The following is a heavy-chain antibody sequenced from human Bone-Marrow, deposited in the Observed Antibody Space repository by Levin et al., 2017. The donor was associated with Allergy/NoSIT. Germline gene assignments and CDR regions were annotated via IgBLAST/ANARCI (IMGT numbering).Heavy chain of an antibody. CDR1: GFTFSSYS. V-gene: IGHV3-21*01. Sequence: LSLTCAASGFTFSSYSMNWVRQAPGKGLEWVSSINSSSSYIYYADSVKGRFTISRDNAKNSLYLQMNSLRAEDTAVYYCAGDGVVGNIPPAAMDYWGQGTLVTVSS. D-gene: IGHD2-15*01. J-gene: IGHJ4*02. CDR3: AGDGVVGNIPPAAMDY. CDR2: INSSSSYI.